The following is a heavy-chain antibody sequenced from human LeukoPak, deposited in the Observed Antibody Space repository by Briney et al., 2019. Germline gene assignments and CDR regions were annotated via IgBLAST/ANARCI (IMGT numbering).Heavy chain of an antibody. CDR3: ARANLGLEHSGSFYRPTYYYYMDV. CDR1: GGSISSGGYS. J-gene: IGHJ6*03. V-gene: IGHV4-30-4*07. CDR2: IYYSGST. D-gene: IGHD1-26*01. Sequence: PSQTLSLTCAVSGGSISSGGYSWSWIRQPPGKGLEWIGYIYYSGSTNYNPSLKSRVTISVDTSKNQFSLKLSSVTAADTAVYYCARANLGLEHSGSFYRPTYYYYMDVWGKGTTVTVSS.